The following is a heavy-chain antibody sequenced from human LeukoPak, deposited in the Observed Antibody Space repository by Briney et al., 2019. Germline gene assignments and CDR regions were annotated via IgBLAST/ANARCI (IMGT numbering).Heavy chain of an antibody. D-gene: IGHD3-10*01. CDR1: GGSISSGGYS. J-gene: IGHJ4*02. CDR2: IYYSGST. CDR3: ARRVPRVGRQPGFDY. V-gene: IGHV4-30-4*07. Sequence: SETLSLTCAVSGGSISSGGYSWSWIRQPPGKGLEWIGYIYYSGSTYYNPSLKSRVTISVDTSKNQFSLKLSSVTAADTAVYYCARRVPRVGRQPGFDYWGQGTLVTVSS.